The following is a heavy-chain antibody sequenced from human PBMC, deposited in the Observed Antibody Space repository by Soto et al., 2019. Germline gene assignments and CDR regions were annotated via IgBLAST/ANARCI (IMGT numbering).Heavy chain of an antibody. V-gene: IGHV3-48*02. D-gene: IGHD5-12*01. CDR2: ISSSSSTI. Sequence: EVQLVESGGGLVQPGGSLRISCAASGFTFSSYSMNWVRQAPGKGLEWVSYISSSSSTIYYADSVKGRFTISRDNAKNALYLQMNRLSDEVKAVYYCARYSGYVEWGQGTLVTVSS. CDR3: ARYSGYVE. J-gene: IGHJ4*02. CDR1: GFTFSSYS.